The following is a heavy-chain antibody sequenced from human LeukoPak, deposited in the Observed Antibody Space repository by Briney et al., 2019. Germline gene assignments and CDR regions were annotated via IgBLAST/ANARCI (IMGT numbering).Heavy chain of an antibody. CDR3: ARGIPYYYGSGKSTYFDY. D-gene: IGHD3-10*01. V-gene: IGHV4-34*01. Sequence: PSETLSLTCAVYGGSFSGYYWSWIRQPPGKGLEWIGEINHSGSTNYNPSLKSRVTISVDTSKNQFSLKLSSVTAADTAVYYCARGIPYYYGSGKSTYFDYWGQGTLVTVSS. CDR2: INHSGST. J-gene: IGHJ4*02. CDR1: GGSFSGYY.